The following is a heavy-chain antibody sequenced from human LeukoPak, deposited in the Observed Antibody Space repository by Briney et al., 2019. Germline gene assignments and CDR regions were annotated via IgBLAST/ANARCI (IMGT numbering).Heavy chain of an antibody. Sequence: KPSETLSLTCAVYGGSFSGYYWSWIRQPPGKGLAWIGEINHSGSTNYNPSLKSRVTISVDTSKNQFSLKLSSVTAADTAVYYCARDVNCGGDCYSAGFDYWGQGTLVTVSS. CDR2: INHSGST. CDR3: ARDVNCGGDCYSAGFDY. V-gene: IGHV4-34*01. D-gene: IGHD2-21*02. J-gene: IGHJ4*02. CDR1: GGSFSGYY.